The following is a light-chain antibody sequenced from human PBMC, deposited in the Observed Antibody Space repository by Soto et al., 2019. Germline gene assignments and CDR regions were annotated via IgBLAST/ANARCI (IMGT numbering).Light chain of an antibody. CDR1: SSNIGGNT. J-gene: IGLJ2*01. Sequence: LTQPPSASGTPGQRVTISCSGGSSNIGGNTVNWYQQLPGAAPKLIIFSNSQRPSGVPDRFSGSKSGTSASLAIGGLQSEDEAEYYCSTWDDSLNGPLFGGGTKLTVL. CDR2: SNS. CDR3: STWDDSLNGPL. V-gene: IGLV1-44*01.